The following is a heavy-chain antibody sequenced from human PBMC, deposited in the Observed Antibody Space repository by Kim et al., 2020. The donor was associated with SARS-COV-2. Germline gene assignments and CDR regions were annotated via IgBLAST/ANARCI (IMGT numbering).Heavy chain of an antibody. Sequence: SVKVSCKASGGTFSSYAISWVRQAPGQGLEWMGGIIPIFGTANYAQKFQGRVTITADESTSTAYMELSSLRSEDTAVYYCARRSPKPPSGSPETYGMDVWGQGTTVTVSS. CDR1: GGTFSSYA. V-gene: IGHV1-69*13. D-gene: IGHD3-10*01. CDR3: ARRSPKPPSGSPETYGMDV. CDR2: IIPIFGTA. J-gene: IGHJ6*02.